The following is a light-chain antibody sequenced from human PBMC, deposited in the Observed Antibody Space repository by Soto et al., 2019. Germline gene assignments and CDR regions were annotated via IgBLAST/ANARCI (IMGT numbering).Light chain of an antibody. J-gene: IGLJ3*02. CDR3: TSYSRYRVLV. CDR2: EVS. Sequence: QSVLTQPASVSGSLGQSITISCTGTSSDIGGYKYVSWYQQHPGKAPKLIIFEVSNRPSGVSDRFSGSNSGNTASLTISGHQAEDDADYCSTSYSRYRVLVFGGGTKVTVL. CDR1: SSDIGGYKY. V-gene: IGLV2-14*01.